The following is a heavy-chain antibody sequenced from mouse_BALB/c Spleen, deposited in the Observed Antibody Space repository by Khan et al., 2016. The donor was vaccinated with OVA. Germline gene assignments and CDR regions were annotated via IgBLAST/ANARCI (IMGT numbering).Heavy chain of an antibody. J-gene: IGHJ1*01. CDR3: AKGGYDGSDV. D-gene: IGHD2-2*01. CDR1: GYTFINYW. V-gene: IGHV1-63*02. CDR2: IYPGGGYT. Sequence: QVQLQQSGAELVRPGTSVKMSCKASGYTFINYWIGWIKQRPGHGLEWIGDIYPGGGYTKYNEKFKDKATLTADTSSSTAYMQLSSLTSEDSAIYYCAKGGYDGSDVWGAGTTVTVSS.